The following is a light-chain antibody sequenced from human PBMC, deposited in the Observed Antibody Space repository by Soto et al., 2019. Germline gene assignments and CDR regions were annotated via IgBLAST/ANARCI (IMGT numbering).Light chain of an antibody. V-gene: IGKV3-11*01. Sequence: IMFTQSPSTLSLSPGERAPLSCRASQSVGRYLGWYQQKPGQAPRLLIYDTSYRATDIPPRFSGSGSGTDFTLTISSLEPEDFAVYFCQQRFNWPRTFGQRTKVDI. CDR3: QQRFNWPRT. J-gene: IGKJ1*01. CDR2: DTS. CDR1: QSVGRY.